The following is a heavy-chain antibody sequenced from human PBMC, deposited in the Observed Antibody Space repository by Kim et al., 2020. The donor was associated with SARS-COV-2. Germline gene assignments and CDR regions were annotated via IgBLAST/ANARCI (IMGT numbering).Heavy chain of an antibody. CDR3: ASTLLGDRRFDY. D-gene: IGHD3-16*01. V-gene: IGHV1-18*01. CDR1: GYTFTSYG. CDR2: ISAYNGNT. Sequence: ASVKVSCKASGYTFTSYGISWVRQAPGQGLEWMGWISAYNGNTNYAQKLQGRVTMTTDTSTSTAYMELRSLRSDDTAVYYCASTLLGDRRFDYWGQGTLVTVSS. J-gene: IGHJ4*02.